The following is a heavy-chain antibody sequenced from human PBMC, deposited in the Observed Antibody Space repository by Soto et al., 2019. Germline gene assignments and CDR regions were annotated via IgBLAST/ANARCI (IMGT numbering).Heavy chain of an antibody. D-gene: IGHD6-13*01. V-gene: IGHV1-18*01. J-gene: IGHJ4*02. Sequence: QVQLVQSGAEVKKPGASVKVSCKASGYTFTSYGISWVRQAPGQGPEWMGWISTNNGNTNYAQKIRGRVTRTTDTSTSTAYMELRSLRSDDTAVYYCARHTSSWPFDYWGQGTLVTFAS. CDR2: ISTNNGNT. CDR3: ARHTSSWPFDY. CDR1: GYTFTSYG.